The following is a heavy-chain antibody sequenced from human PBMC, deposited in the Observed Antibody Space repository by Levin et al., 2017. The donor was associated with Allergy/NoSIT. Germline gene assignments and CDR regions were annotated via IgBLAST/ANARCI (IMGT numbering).Heavy chain of an antibody. Sequence: PSETLSLTCAVSGGSISSGGYSWSWIRQPPGKGLEWIGYIYHSGSTYYNPSLKSRVTISVDRSKNQFSLKLSSVTAADTAVYYCARALGDQYCSGGSCWVDPWGQGTLVTVSS. CDR3: ARALGDQYCSGGSCWVDP. V-gene: IGHV4-30-2*01. CDR2: IYHSGST. CDR1: GGSISSGGYS. D-gene: IGHD2-15*01. J-gene: IGHJ5*02.